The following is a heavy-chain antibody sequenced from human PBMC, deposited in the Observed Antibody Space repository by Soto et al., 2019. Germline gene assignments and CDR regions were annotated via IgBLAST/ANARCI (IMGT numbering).Heavy chain of an antibody. Sequence: QLQLQESGPGLVKPSETLSLTCTVSGGSISSSSYYWGWIRQPPGKGLEWIGSIYYSGSTYYNPSLKSRVTISVDTSKNQFSLKLSSVTAADTAVYYCARQKARYFDWLLYRGAFDIWGQGTMVTVSS. D-gene: IGHD3-9*01. CDR1: GGSISSSSYY. J-gene: IGHJ3*02. CDR3: ARQKARYFDWLLYRGAFDI. V-gene: IGHV4-39*01. CDR2: IYYSGST.